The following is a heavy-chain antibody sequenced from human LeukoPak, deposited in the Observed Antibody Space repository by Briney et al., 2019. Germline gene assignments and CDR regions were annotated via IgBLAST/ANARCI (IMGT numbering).Heavy chain of an antibody. CDR2: INWNGGST. Sequence: GGSLRLSCAAPGFTFDDYGMSWVRQAPGKGLEWVSGINWNGGSTGYADSVKGRFTISRDNAKNSLYLQMNSLRAEDTALYHCARVVFIDWFDPWGQGTLVTVSS. J-gene: IGHJ5*02. CDR1: GFTFDDYG. CDR3: ARVVFIDWFDP. V-gene: IGHV3-20*01. D-gene: IGHD2-15*01.